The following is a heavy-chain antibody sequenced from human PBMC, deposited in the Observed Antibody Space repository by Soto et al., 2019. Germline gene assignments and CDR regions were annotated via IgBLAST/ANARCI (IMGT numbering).Heavy chain of an antibody. CDR1: GFTFSSYA. V-gene: IGHV3-30-3*01. D-gene: IGHD6-13*01. CDR3: ARVQADNNSSSWYVVWEANYYYYYGMDV. Sequence: GGSLRLSCAASGFTFSSYAMHWVRQAPGKGLEWVAVISYDGSNKYYADSVKGRFTISRDNSKNTLYLQMNSLRAEDTAVYYCARVQADNNSSSWYVVWEANYYYYYGMDVWGQGTTVTVSS. CDR2: ISYDGSNK. J-gene: IGHJ6*02.